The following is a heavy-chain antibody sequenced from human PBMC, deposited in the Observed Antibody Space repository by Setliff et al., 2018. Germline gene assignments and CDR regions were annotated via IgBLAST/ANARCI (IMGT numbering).Heavy chain of an antibody. V-gene: IGHV1-69*06. CDR3: AREKGPAAHWNWFDP. D-gene: IGHD2-2*01. J-gene: IGHJ5*02. Sequence: SVKVSCKASGGTFSSYAISWVRQAPGQGLEWMGGIIPIFGTANYAQKFQGRVTITADKSTSTAHMELSSLRSEDTAVYYCAREKGPAAHWNWFDPWGQGTLVTVSS. CDR2: IIPIFGTA. CDR1: GGTFSSYA.